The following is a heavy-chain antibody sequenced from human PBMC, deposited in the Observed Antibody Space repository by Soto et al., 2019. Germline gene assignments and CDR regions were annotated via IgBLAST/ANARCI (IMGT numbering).Heavy chain of an antibody. V-gene: IGHV5-51*01. J-gene: IGHJ5*02. D-gene: IGHD2-15*01. Sequence: RGESLKISCKGSGYSFTSYWIGWVRQMPGKGLEWMGIIYPGDSDTRYSPSFQGQVTISADKSISTAYLQWSSLKASDTAMYYCARHFEYPNMAYCSGGSCYHNWFDPWGQGTLVTVSS. CDR2: IYPGDSDT. CDR1: GYSFTSYW. CDR3: ARHFEYPNMAYCSGGSCYHNWFDP.